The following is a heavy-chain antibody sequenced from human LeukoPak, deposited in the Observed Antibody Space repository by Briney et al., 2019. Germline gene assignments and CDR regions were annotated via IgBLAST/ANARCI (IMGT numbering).Heavy chain of an antibody. CDR2: ISAYNGNT. V-gene: IGHV1-18*01. J-gene: IGHJ4*02. CDR1: GYTFTSYG. D-gene: IGHD3-22*01. CDR3: ARDTETYYYDSSGYETDY. Sequence: ASVKVSCKASGYTFTSYGISWVRQAPGQGLEWMGWISAYNGNTNYAQKLQGRVTMTTDTSTSTAYMELRSLRSDDTAVYYCARDTETYYYDSSGYETDYWGQGTLVTVSS.